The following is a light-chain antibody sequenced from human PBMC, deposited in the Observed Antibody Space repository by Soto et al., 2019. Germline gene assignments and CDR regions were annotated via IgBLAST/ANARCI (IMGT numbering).Light chain of an antibody. CDR1: QSVNSN. CDR2: RAS. J-gene: IGKJ1*01. Sequence: ETVMTQSPATLSVSPGERATLSCRASQSVNSNLALYQQKPGQTPRLLLYRASTRATGIPARFSASGSGTEFTLTITRLQSEDFAVYYCLQYNDGPPWTFGPGNKVDIK. CDR3: LQYNDGPPWT. V-gene: IGKV3-15*01.